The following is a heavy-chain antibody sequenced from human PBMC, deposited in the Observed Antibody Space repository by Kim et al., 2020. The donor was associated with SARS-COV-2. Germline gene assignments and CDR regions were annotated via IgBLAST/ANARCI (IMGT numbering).Heavy chain of an antibody. J-gene: IGHJ6*02. D-gene: IGHD2-2*02. CDR2: INHSGST. Sequence: SETLSLTCAVYGESFSGYYWSCIRQPPGKGLEWIGEINHSGSTNYNPSLKSRVTISLDTSKNQFSLKLSSVTAADTAVYFCARGRAGVVPAPILGIGPHYYYYAMDVWGQGTTVTVSS. V-gene: IGHV4-34*01. CDR1: GESFSGYY. CDR3: ARGRAGVVPAPILGIGPHYYYYAMDV.